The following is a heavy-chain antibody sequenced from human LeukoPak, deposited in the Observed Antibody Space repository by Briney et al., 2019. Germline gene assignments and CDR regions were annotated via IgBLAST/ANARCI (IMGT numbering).Heavy chain of an antibody. J-gene: IGHJ4*02. D-gene: IGHD2-15*01. CDR3: AREVAHFDY. CDR2: IYTSGST. Sequence: SETLSLTCGVSNYSIRSGYYWGWIRQPAGKGLEWIGRIYTSGSTNYNPSLKSRVTMSVDTSKNQFSLKLSSVTAADTAVYYCAREVAHFDYWGQGTLVTVSS. CDR1: NYSIRSGYY. V-gene: IGHV4-4*07.